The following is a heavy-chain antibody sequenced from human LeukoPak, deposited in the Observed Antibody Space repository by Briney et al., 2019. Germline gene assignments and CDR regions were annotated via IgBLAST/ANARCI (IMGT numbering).Heavy chain of an antibody. CDR2: IRNKANNYAT. J-gene: IGHJ3*02. CDR3: TRHGKYNQSPEGFDI. V-gene: IGHV3-73*01. Sequence: GGSLRLSCAASGFKFTDSALHWVRQAPGKGLEWVGRIRNKANNYATAYGASANGRFTISRDDSKNTAYLQMNGLKSEDTAIYYCTRHGKYNQSPEGFDIWGQGTMVTVSS. CDR1: GFKFTDSA. D-gene: IGHD1-1*01.